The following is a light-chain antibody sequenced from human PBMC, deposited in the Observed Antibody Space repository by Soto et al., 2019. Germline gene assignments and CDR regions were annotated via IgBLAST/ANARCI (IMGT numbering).Light chain of an antibody. J-gene: IGKJ2*01. Sequence: DIQMTQSPSSLSASVGDRVTINCRASHSVRSYLNWYQQKPGKAPKVLIYGASTLQSGVPSRFSGSVSGTDFTLTISRLQPEDFATYCCHQSFNTPYTFDQGTKLEI. V-gene: IGKV1-39*01. CDR2: GAS. CDR3: HQSFNTPYT. CDR1: HSVRSY.